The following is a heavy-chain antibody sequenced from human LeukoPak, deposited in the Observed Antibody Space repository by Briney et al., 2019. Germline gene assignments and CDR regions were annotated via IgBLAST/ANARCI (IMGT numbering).Heavy chain of an antibody. CDR2: IYYSGST. D-gene: IGHD2-21*02. J-gene: IGHJ1*01. Sequence: SETLSLTCTVSGGSISSYYWSWIRQPPGKGLEWIGYIYYSGSTNYNPSLKSRVTISVDTSKNQFSLKLSSVTAADTAVYYCASLYCGGDCYSGYFQHWGQGTLVTVSS. CDR3: ASLYCGGDCYSGYFQH. V-gene: IGHV4-59*08. CDR1: GGSISSYY.